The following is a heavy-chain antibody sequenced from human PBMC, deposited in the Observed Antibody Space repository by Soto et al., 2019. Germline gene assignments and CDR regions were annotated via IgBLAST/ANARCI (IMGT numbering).Heavy chain of an antibody. Sequence: PWGSLRLSCTASEFTFTFYWMSCVRHAPGKVLEWVANMNQDGRQKYYVDSVRGRFTISRDHAENSLYLQMNSLRADDTAVYYCATGAPARGLVDYWRQGTLDTVSS. J-gene: IGHJ4*02. CDR1: EFTFTFYW. CDR3: ATGAPARGLVDY. V-gene: IGHV3-7*04. CDR2: MNQDGRQK. D-gene: IGHD1-26*01.